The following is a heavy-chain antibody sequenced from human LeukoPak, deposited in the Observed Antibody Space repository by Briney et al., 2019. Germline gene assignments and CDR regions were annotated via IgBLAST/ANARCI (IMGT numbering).Heavy chain of an antibody. V-gene: IGHV4-34*01. CDR3: ARFDSSGYSNYYYYYMDV. J-gene: IGHJ6*03. Sequence: PSETLSLTCAVYGGSFSGYYWSWIRQPPGKGLEWIGEINHSGSTNYNPSLKSRVTISVDTSKNQFSLKLSSVTAADTAVYYCARFDSSGYSNYYYYYMDVWGKGTRSPSP. CDR2: INHSGST. D-gene: IGHD3-22*01. CDR1: GGSFSGYY.